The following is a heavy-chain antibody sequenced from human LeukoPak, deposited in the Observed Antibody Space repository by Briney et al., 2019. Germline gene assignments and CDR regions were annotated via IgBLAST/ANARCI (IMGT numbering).Heavy chain of an antibody. CDR1: GFTFSDYY. D-gene: IGHD1-26*01. CDR3: ARELGATRGYFDY. Sequence: PGGSLRLSCAASGFTFSDYYMSWIRKAPGKGLEWVSYISSSGSYTNYADSVKGRFTISRDNAKNSLYLQMNSLRAEDTAVYYCARELGATRGYFDYWGQGTLVTVSS. V-gene: IGHV3-11*05. J-gene: IGHJ4*02. CDR2: ISSSGSYT.